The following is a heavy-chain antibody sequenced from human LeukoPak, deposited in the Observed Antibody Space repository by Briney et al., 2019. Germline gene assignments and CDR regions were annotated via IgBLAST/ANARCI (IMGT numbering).Heavy chain of an antibody. V-gene: IGHV3-23*01. CDR2: ISGNGGRT. J-gene: IGHJ3*02. CDR1: GFTFSSYA. D-gene: IGHD3-3*01. Sequence: GGSLRLSCAASGFTFSSYAMSWVRQAPGKGLEWVSTISGNGGRTYYADSVKGRFTISRDNSKNTLYLQMNSLRAEDTAVYYCAKDRQSITIFGVVPRAAFDIWGQGTMVTVSS. CDR3: AKDRQSITIFGVVPRAAFDI.